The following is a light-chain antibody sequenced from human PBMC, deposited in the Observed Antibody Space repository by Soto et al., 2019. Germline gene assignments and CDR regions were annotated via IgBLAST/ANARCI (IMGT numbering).Light chain of an antibody. CDR2: ATS. J-gene: IGKJ1*01. CDR1: QDIRSY. CDR3: QQGYSTQWT. V-gene: IGKV1-39*01. Sequence: DIQMTQPPSSLSASVGDRVSITCRASQDIRSYLNWYQQKPGKAPELLIYATSNLQSGVPPRFSASGSGTDFTLTISSLQPEDFATYYCQQGYSTQWTSGQGTKVEIK.